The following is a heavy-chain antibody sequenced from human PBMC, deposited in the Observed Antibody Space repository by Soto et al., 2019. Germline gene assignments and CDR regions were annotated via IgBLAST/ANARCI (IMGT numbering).Heavy chain of an antibody. CDR1: GFTFSSYG. D-gene: IGHD3-3*01. J-gene: IGHJ4*02. V-gene: IGHV3-33*01. CDR3: ARGPSLFAIDY. CDR2: IWYDGSNK. Sequence: GGSLRLSCAASGFTFSSYGMHWVRQAPGKGLEWVAVIWYDGSNKYYADSVKGRFTISRDNSKNTLYLQMNSLRAEDTAVYYCARGPSLFAIDYWGQGTLVTVSS.